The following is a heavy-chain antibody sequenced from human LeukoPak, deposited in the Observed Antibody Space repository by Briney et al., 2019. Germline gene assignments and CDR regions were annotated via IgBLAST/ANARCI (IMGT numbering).Heavy chain of an antibody. V-gene: IGHV5-51*01. CDR2: IYPGDSDT. J-gene: IGHJ6*02. CDR1: GYCFTSYW. Sequence: GESLQISCQGSGYCFTSYWIGWVRPVPGKGRAWMGIIYPGDSDTRYSPSFQGNVTISADKPISTAYLQGSSLKASDTAMYHCARLDGSGSYYYDYGMDVWGQGTTVTVSS. CDR3: ARLDGSGSYYYDYGMDV. D-gene: IGHD3-10*01.